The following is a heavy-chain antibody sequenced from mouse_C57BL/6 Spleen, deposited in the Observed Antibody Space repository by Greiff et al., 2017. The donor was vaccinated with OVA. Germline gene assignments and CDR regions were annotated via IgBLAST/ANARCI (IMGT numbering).Heavy chain of an antibody. D-gene: IGHD2-2*01. CDR3: TKEVTTGYYFDD. CDR1: GYTFTSYW. V-gene: IGHV1-53*01. CDR2: INPSNGGT. Sequence: QVQLQQPGTELVKPGASVKLSCKASGYTFTSYWMHWVKQRPGQGLEWIGNINPSNGGTNYNEKFKSKATLTVDKSSSTAFMQLSSLTSEASGVYYGTKEVTTGYYFDDWGQGTTLTVSS. J-gene: IGHJ2*01.